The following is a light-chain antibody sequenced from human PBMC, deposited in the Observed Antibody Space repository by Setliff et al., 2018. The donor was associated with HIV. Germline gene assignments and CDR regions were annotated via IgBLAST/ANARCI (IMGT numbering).Light chain of an antibody. CDR1: SSDVGDYNF. CDR3: SSYTSSSTQVI. V-gene: IGLV2-14*01. Sequence: QSALAQPASVSGSPGQSITISCTGTSSDVGDYNFVSWYQHYPGKAPKLMIYEVSNRPSGVSNRFSGSKSGNTASLTISGLQAEDEADYYCSSYTSSSTQVIFGGGTKVT. J-gene: IGLJ2*01. CDR2: EVS.